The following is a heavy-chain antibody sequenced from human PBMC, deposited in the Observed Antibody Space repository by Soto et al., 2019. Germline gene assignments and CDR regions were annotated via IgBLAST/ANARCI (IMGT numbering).Heavy chain of an antibody. V-gene: IGHV3-33*01. Sequence: GGSLRLSCAASGFTFSSYGMHWVRQAPGKGLEWVAVIWYAGSNKYYADSVKGRFTISRDNSKNTLYLQMNSLRAEDTAVYYCARDRRIPLAVAPDYWGQGTLVTVSS. CDR1: GFTFSSYG. D-gene: IGHD6-19*01. CDR3: ARDRRIPLAVAPDY. CDR2: IWYAGSNK. J-gene: IGHJ4*02.